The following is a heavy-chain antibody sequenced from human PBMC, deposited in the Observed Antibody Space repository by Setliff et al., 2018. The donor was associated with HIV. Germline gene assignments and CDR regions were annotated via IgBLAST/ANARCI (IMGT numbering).Heavy chain of an antibody. CDR3: ARGGNYYDSSGGFDY. Sequence: SVKVSCKASGGTFSSYAISWVRQAPGQGLEWMGGIVPIFGTANYAQKFQGRVTITADESTSTAYMELSSLRSEDTAVYYCARGGNYYDSSGGFDYWGQGTLVTVSS. V-gene: IGHV1-69*13. CDR1: GGTFSSYA. D-gene: IGHD3-22*01. J-gene: IGHJ4*02. CDR2: IVPIFGTA.